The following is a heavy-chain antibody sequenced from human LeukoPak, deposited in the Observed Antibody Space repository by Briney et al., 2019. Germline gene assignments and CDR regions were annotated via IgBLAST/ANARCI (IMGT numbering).Heavy chain of an antibody. CDR2: ISGSGSAT. CDR1: GFTFINYS. D-gene: IGHD6-19*01. CDR3: ARQWLING. Sequence: GGSLRLSCTASGFTFINYSMNWVRQAPGKGLEWVSAISGSGSATYYADSVKGRFSISRDNSKNTLYLQMNSLRAEDTAVYYCARQWLINGWGQGILVTVSS. J-gene: IGHJ4*02. V-gene: IGHV3-23*01.